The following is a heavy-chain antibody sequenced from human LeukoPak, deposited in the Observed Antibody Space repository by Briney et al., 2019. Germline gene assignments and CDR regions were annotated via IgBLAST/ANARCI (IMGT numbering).Heavy chain of an antibody. V-gene: IGHV4-59*01. J-gene: IGHJ4*02. CDR1: GGSISSYY. Sequence: SETLSLTCTVSGGSISSYYWSWIRQPPGKGLERIGYIYYSGSTNYNPSLKSRVTISVDTSKNQFSLKLSSVTAADTAVYYCARERVIDYGDRNFDYWGQGTLVTVSS. D-gene: IGHD4-17*01. CDR2: IYYSGST. CDR3: ARERVIDYGDRNFDY.